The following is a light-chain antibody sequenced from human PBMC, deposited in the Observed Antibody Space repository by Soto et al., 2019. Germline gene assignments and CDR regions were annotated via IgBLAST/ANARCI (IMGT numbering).Light chain of an antibody. CDR1: QDISGY. J-gene: IGKJ1*01. V-gene: IGKV1-13*02. CDR2: DAS. Sequence: AIQLTQSPSSLSASVGDRVTITCRASQDISGYLAWYQQNPGQAPKLLIYDASSLESGVPSRFSGSGSGTEFTLTISSLQPDDFATYYCQQYNSYSGTFGQGTKVEIK. CDR3: QQYNSYSGT.